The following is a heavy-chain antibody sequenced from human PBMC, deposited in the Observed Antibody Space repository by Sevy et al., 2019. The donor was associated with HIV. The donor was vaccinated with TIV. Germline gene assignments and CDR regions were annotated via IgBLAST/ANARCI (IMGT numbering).Heavy chain of an antibody. CDR1: GFIFKNYG. CDR3: ANSRGRFDGSSWLYYDYSLDV. Sequence: GESLKISCAVSGFIFKNYGMHWVRQAPGKGLEWVALISNDGSDKSYADSVKGRLTISRDNSKDTCYLQMNSLKPEDTAVYYCANSRGRFDGSSWLYYDYSLDVWGQGTTVTVSS. V-gene: IGHV3-30*18. CDR2: ISNDGSDK. J-gene: IGHJ6*02. D-gene: IGHD6-13*01.